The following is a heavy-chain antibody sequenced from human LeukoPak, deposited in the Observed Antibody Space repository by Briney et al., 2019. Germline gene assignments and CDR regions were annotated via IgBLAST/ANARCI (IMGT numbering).Heavy chain of an antibody. CDR1: GFNFSGYD. CDR2: IGTAGEI. D-gene: IGHD6-13*01. Sequence: GGSLRLSCAASGFNFSGYDIHWVRHATGKGLEWVSGIGTAGEIYYPGSVKGRFTISRENAKNSLYLQMNSLRAGDTAVYYCARAAYNSTWYSRYFDLWGRGTLVTVSS. V-gene: IGHV3-13*01. CDR3: ARAAYNSTWYSRYFDL. J-gene: IGHJ2*01.